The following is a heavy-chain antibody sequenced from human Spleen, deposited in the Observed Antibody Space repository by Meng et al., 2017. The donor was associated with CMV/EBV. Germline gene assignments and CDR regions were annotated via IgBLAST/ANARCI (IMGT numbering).Heavy chain of an antibody. CDR2: IYPGDSDT. CDR1: GYNFYSYW. V-gene: IGHV5-51*01. Sequence: KVSCKASGYNFYSYWIAWVRQMPGKGLEWMGIIYPGDSDTRYSPSFQGQVTISADKSISTAYLQWSSLKASDTAIYYCARHKASAVPADYWGQGTLVTVSS. CDR3: ARHKASAVPADY. J-gene: IGHJ4*02. D-gene: IGHD3-10*01.